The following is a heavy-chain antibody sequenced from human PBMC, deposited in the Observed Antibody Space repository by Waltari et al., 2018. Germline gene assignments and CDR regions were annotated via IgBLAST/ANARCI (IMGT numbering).Heavy chain of an antibody. D-gene: IGHD6-13*01. J-gene: IGHJ4*02. CDR2: ISGSGGST. Sequence: EVQLLESGGGLVQPGGSLRLSCAASGFTFSSYAMSWVRQAPGKGLEWVSAISGSGGSTYYADSVKGRFTISRDNSKNTLYLQMNSLRAEDTAVYYCANVGLHSSSWYYFDYWGQGTLVTVSS. CDR3: ANVGLHSSSWYYFDY. V-gene: IGHV3-23*01. CDR1: GFTFSSYA.